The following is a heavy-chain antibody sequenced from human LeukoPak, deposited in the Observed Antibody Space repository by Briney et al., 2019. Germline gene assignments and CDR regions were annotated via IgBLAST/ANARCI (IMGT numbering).Heavy chain of an antibody. CDR3: ARDGSIFGVGNFDY. D-gene: IGHD3-3*01. J-gene: IGHJ4*02. V-gene: IGHV3-7*01. CDR2: IKQDGSEK. CDR1: GFTVSSNY. Sequence: TGGSLRLSCAASGFTVSSNYMSWVRQAPGKGLEWVANIKQDGSEKYYVDSVKGRFTISRDNAKNSLYLQVNSLRAEDTAVYYCARDGSIFGVGNFDYWGQGTLVTVSS.